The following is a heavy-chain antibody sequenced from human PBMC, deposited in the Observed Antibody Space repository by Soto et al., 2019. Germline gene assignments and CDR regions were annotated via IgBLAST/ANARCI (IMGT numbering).Heavy chain of an antibody. D-gene: IGHD3-10*01. Sequence: GGSLRLSCAASGFTFSSYSMNWVRQAPGKGLEWVSYISSSSSTIYYADSVKGRFTISRDNAKNSLYLQMNSLRAEDTAVYYWSRDLIRYYYGSGSYQSTFDYWGQGTLVTVSS. J-gene: IGHJ4*02. CDR1: GFTFSSYS. CDR2: ISSSSSTI. V-gene: IGHV3-48*01. CDR3: SRDLIRYYYGSGSYQSTFDY.